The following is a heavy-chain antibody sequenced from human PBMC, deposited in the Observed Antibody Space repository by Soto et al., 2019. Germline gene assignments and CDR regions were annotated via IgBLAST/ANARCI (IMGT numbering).Heavy chain of an antibody. CDR2: IYHSGST. D-gene: IGHD6-13*01. Sequence: SETLSLTCAVSGYSISSGYYWGWIRQPPGKGLEWIGSIYHSGSTYYNPSLKSRVTISVDTSKNQFSLKLSSVTAADTAVYYCARSSSWSNWLDPWGQGTLVTVSS. J-gene: IGHJ5*02. CDR3: ARSSSWSNWLDP. V-gene: IGHV4-38-2*01. CDR1: GYSISSGYY.